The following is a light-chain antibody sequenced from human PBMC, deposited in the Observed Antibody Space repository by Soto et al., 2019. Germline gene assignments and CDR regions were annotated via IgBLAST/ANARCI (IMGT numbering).Light chain of an antibody. V-gene: IGLV2-8*01. J-gene: IGLJ3*02. CDR1: SSDVGGYNY. CDR2: EVN. Sequence: QSVLTQPPSASGSPGQSVAISCTGTSSDVGGYNYVSWYQQHPGKAPKLMIYEVNKRPSVVPDRFSGSKSGNTASLTVSGLQAEDEADYYCSSYAGSYTLVFGGGTKLTVL. CDR3: SSYAGSYTLV.